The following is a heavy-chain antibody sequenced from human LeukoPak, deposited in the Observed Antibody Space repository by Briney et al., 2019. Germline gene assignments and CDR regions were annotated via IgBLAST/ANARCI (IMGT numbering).Heavy chain of an antibody. CDR3: AKGEGSSWYYYMDV. J-gene: IGHJ6*03. Sequence: GRSLRLSCAASGFTFDDYAMHWVRQAPGKGLEWVSGISWNSGSIGYADSVKGRFTISRDNAKNSLYLQMNSLRAEDTALYYCAKGEGSSWYYYMDVWSKGTTVTVSS. D-gene: IGHD6-13*01. CDR2: ISWNSGSI. V-gene: IGHV3-9*01. CDR1: GFTFDDYA.